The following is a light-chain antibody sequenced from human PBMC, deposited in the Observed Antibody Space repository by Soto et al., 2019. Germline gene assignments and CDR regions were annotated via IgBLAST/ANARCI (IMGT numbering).Light chain of an antibody. CDR2: EVS. CDR1: SSDVGGYNL. Sequence: QSVLTQPASASGSPGQSITISCTGTSSDVGGYNLVSWYQQHPGKAPKLMIYEVSKRPSGVSNRFSGSKSGNTASLTISGLQAEDEADYYCCSYAGSSTFVVFGGGTKLTVL. J-gene: IGLJ2*01. V-gene: IGLV2-23*02. CDR3: CSYAGSSTFVV.